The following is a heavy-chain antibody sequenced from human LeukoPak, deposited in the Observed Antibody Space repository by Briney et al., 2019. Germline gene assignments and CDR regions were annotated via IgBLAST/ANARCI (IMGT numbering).Heavy chain of an antibody. CDR3: ARDPGDTAGWFDP. CDR1: GGSISSGGYS. D-gene: IGHD5-18*01. J-gene: IGHJ5*02. V-gene: IGHV4-30-2*01. Sequence: SQTLSLTCAVSGGSISSGGYSWSWIRQPPGKGLEWIGYIYHSGSTYYNPSLKSRVTISVDRSKNQFSLKLSSVTAADTAVYYCARDPGDTAGWFDPWGQGTLVTVSS. CDR2: IYHSGST.